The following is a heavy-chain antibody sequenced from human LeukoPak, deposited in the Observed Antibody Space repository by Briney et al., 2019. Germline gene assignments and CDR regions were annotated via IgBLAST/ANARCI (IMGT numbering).Heavy chain of an antibody. J-gene: IGHJ4*02. CDR1: GGSISSYY. V-gene: IGHV4-59*08. CDR2: IYYSGST. D-gene: IGHD6-19*01. CDR3: ARWGWQWLVRGYFDY. Sequence: SETLSLTCTVSGGSISSYYWSWIRQPPGKGLEWIGYIYYSGSTYYNPSLKSRVTISVDTSKNQFSLKLSSVTAADKAVYYCARWGWQWLVRGYFDYWGQGTLVTVSS.